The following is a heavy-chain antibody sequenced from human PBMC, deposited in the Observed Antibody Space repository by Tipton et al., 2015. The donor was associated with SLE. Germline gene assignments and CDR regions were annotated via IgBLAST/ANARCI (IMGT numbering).Heavy chain of an antibody. J-gene: IGHJ4*02. CDR2: FYYSGST. CDR3: ARENYYDSSGHEGYFDY. V-gene: IGHV4-61*08. CDR1: GGSISSGGYY. D-gene: IGHD3-22*01. Sequence: TLSLTCTVSGGSISSGGYYWSWIRQHPGKGLEWIGFFYYSGSTNYNPSLKSRVTISVDTSKNQFSLKLSSVTAADTAVYYCARENYYDSSGHEGYFDYWGQGTLVTVSS.